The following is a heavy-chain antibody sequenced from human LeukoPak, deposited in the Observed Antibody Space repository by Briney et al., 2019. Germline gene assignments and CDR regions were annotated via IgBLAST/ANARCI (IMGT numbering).Heavy chain of an antibody. CDR1: GGSFSGYY. J-gene: IGHJ4*02. CDR3: ARGGGSTPYYFDY. Sequence: PSETLSPTCAVYGGSFSGYYWSWIRQPPGKGLEWIGEINHSGSTNYNPSLKSRVTISVDTSKNQFSLKLSSVTAADTAVYYCARGGGSTPYYFDYWGQGTLVTVSS. CDR2: INHSGST. V-gene: IGHV4-34*01. D-gene: IGHD2-2*01.